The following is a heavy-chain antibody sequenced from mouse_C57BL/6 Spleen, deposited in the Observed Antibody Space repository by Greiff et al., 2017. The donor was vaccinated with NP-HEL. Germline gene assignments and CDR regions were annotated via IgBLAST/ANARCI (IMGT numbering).Heavy chain of an antibody. CDR1: GYTFTNYW. Sequence: QVQLQQSGAELVRPGTSVKMSCKASGYTFTNYWIGWAKQRPGHGLEWIGDIYPGGGYTNYNEKFKGKATLTADKSSSTAYMQFSSLTSEDSAIYYCARTLLTGPYYAIDYWGQGTSVTVSS. J-gene: IGHJ4*01. CDR2: IYPGGGYT. V-gene: IGHV1-63*01. CDR3: ARTLLTGPYYAIDY. D-gene: IGHD4-1*01.